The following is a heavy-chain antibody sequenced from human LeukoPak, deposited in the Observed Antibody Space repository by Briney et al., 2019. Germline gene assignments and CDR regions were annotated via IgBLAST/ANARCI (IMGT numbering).Heavy chain of an antibody. CDR3: ARGPRIFGEIDY. CDR1: GFTFSSYA. J-gene: IGHJ4*02. CDR2: ISYDGSNK. Sequence: PGGSLRLSCAASGFTFSSYAMHWVRQAPGKGLEWVAVISYDGSNKYYADSVKGRFTISRDNSKNTLYLQMNSLRAEDTAVYYCARGPRIFGEIDYWGQGTLVTVSS. D-gene: IGHD2-15*01. V-gene: IGHV3-30*04.